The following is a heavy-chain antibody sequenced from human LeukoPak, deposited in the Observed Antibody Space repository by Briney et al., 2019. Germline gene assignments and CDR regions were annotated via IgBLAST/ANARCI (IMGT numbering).Heavy chain of an antibody. V-gene: IGHV4-59*12. CDR1: GGSISSYY. CDR3: AREGGVYYYIDV. Sequence: SETLSLTCTVSGGSISSYYWSWIRQPPGKGLEWIGYIYYSGSTNYNPSLKSRVTISVDTSKNQFSLQLNSVTPEDTGVYYCAREGGVYYYIDVWGKGATVTVSS. CDR2: IYYSGST. D-gene: IGHD3-16*01. J-gene: IGHJ6*03.